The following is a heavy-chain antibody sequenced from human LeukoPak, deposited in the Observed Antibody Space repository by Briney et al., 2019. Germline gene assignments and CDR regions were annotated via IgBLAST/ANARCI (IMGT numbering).Heavy chain of an antibody. J-gene: IGHJ4*02. V-gene: IGHV4-30-4*07. CDR3: AKDHLPGIVVADRDY. Sequence: PSQTLSLTCAVSGGSISSGGYSWSWIRQPPGKGLEWIGYIYYSGSTYYNPSLKSRVTISVDTSKNQFSLKLSSVTAADTAVYYCAKDHLPGIVVADRDYWGLGTLVTVSS. CDR1: GGSISSGGYS. D-gene: IGHD6-19*01. CDR2: IYYSGST.